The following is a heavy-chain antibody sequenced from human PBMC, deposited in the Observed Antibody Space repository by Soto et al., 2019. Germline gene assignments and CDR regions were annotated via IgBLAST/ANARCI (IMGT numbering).Heavy chain of an antibody. CDR3: ARDRITTRGDAFDL. V-gene: IGHV1-69*08. Sequence: QVQLVQSGAEVRKPGSSVKVSCKAPGGTFSTYIISWVRQAPGQGLEWMGRIIPIPDITNYAQKFQGRVTVTADRYTSTAYMELTSLKYEDTAVYYCARDRITTRGDAFDLWGQGTMVTVSS. D-gene: IGHD3-3*01. CDR2: IIPIPDIT. CDR1: GGTFSTYI. J-gene: IGHJ3*01.